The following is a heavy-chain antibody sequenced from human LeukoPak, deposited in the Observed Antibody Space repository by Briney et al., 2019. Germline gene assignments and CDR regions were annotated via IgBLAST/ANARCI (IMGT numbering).Heavy chain of an antibody. CDR1: GFIFSTYK. J-gene: IGHJ4*02. CDR2: TDSTGSDI. Sequence: GGSLRLSCAASGFIFSTYKMNWVRQAPGKALEWGSSTDSTGSDIRYADSVKGRFTISRDNTKNSLFLQMNSLSVEDTAVYYCARSPMSYGDYAPHDYWGQGTLVTVSS. V-gene: IGHV3-21*01. CDR3: ARSPMSYGDYAPHDY. D-gene: IGHD4-17*01.